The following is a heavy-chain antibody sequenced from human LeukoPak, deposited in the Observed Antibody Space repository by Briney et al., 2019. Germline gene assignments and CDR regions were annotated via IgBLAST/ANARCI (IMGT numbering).Heavy chain of an antibody. CDR1: GFTFSSYS. V-gene: IGHV3-21*01. Sequence: GGSLRLSCAASGFTFSSYSMNWVRQAPGKGLEWVSSISSSSSYIYYADSVKGRFTISRDNAKNSLYLQMNSLRAEDTAVYYCARGIYTYYYDSSGYYFDYWGQGTLVTVSS. CDR2: ISSSSSYI. CDR3: ARGIYTYYYDSSGYYFDY. J-gene: IGHJ4*02. D-gene: IGHD3-22*01.